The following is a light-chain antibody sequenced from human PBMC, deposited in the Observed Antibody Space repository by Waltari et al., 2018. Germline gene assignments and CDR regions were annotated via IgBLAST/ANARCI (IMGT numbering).Light chain of an antibody. CDR2: ESS. CDR3: EQSYKSPAT. V-gene: IGKV1-39*01. CDR1: QSISRY. J-gene: IGKJ4*01. Sequence: DIQMTQSPSSLSASVGDRVTITCRASQSISRYFNWDQQIPGTSPKLMIYESSTLQHEVPSRFSGRGSGTDFTLTISSLPPGDSARYYCEQSYKSPATIGGGTKVHIK.